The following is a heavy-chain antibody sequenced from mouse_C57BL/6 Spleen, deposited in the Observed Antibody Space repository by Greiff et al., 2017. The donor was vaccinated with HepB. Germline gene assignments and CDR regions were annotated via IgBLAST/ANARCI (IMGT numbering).Heavy chain of an antibody. CDR1: GYTFTSYW. Sequence: QVQLQQPGAELVKPGASVKLSCKASGYTFTSYWMHWVKQRPGRGLEWIGRSDPNSGGTKYNEKFKSKATLTVDKPSSTAYMQLSSLTSEDSAVYNCARDGYDVEYYFDYGGQGTTLTVSS. CDR2: SDPNSGGT. V-gene: IGHV1-72*01. CDR3: ARDGYDVEYYFDY. J-gene: IGHJ2*01. D-gene: IGHD2-2*01.